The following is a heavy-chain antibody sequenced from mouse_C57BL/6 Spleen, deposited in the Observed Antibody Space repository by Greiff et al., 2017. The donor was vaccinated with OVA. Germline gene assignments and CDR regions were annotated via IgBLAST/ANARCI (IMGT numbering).Heavy chain of an antibody. J-gene: IGHJ1*03. CDR2: ISSGSSTI. V-gene: IGHV5-17*01. CDR1: GFTFSDYG. D-gene: IGHD2-10*02. CDR3: ARRYGNYGYFDV. Sequence: EVKLEESGGGLVKPGGSLKLSCAASGFTFSDYGMHWVRQAPEKGLEWVAYISSGSSTIYYADTVKGRFTISRDNAKNTLFLQMTSLRSEDTAMYYCARRYGNYGYFDVWGTGTTVTVSS.